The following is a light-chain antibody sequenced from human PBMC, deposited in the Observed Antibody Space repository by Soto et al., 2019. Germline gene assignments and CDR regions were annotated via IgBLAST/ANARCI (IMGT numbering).Light chain of an antibody. Sequence: DIQMTQSPSTLSASVGDRVTITCRASQSISSWLAWYQQKPGKAPKLLIYKASTLESGVPSRFSGSGSGTEFTLSISCLQPDDFATYYCQQYGSYSPWTFGQGTKVDIK. J-gene: IGKJ1*01. CDR3: QQYGSYSPWT. CDR1: QSISSW. V-gene: IGKV1-5*03. CDR2: KAS.